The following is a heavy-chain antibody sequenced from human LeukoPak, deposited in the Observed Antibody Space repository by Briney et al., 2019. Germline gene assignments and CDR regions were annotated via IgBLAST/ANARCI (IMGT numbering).Heavy chain of an antibody. J-gene: IGHJ4*02. V-gene: IGHV3-21*01. CDR1: GFTFSSFS. CDR3: ARDLPNYYDSSGYDAEGYFDY. Sequence: GGSLRLSCAASGFTFSSFSMNWVLQARGKGLEWVSSISSSSSYIYYADSVKGRFTISRDNAKNSLYLQMNSLRAEDTAVYYCARDLPNYYDSSGYDAEGYFDYWGQGTLVTVSS. CDR2: ISSSSSYI. D-gene: IGHD3-22*01.